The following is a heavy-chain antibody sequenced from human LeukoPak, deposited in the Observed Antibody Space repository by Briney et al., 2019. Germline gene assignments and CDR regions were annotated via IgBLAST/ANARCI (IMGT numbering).Heavy chain of an antibody. CDR1: GFTFSSYA. CDR3: ARENAISWELIGDLDAFDI. J-gene: IGHJ3*02. V-gene: IGHV3-30-3*01. CDR2: ISYDGSNK. D-gene: IGHD1-26*01. Sequence: PGRSLRLSCAASGFTFSSYAMHWVRQAPGKGLEWVAVISYDGSNKYYADSVKGRFTISRDNAKNSLYLQMNSLRDEDTAVYYCARENAISWELIGDLDAFDIWGQGTMVIVSS.